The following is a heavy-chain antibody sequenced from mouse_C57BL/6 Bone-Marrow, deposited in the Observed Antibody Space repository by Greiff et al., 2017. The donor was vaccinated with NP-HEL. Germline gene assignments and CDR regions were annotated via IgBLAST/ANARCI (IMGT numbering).Heavy chain of an antibody. CDR1: GYTFTSYW. Sequence: VQLQQPGAELVKPGASVKMSCKASGYTFTSYWITWVKQRPGQGLEWIGDIYPGSGSTNYNEKFKSKATLTVDTSSSTAYMQLSSLTSEDSAAYYCAAGYGSSGDYAMDYWGQGTSVTVSS. D-gene: IGHD1-1*01. J-gene: IGHJ4*01. CDR3: AAGYGSSGDYAMDY. CDR2: IYPGSGST. V-gene: IGHV1-55*01.